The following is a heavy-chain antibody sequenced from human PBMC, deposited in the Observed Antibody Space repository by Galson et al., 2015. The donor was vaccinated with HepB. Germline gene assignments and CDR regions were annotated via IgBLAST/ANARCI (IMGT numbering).Heavy chain of an antibody. D-gene: IGHD6-13*01. J-gene: IGHJ6*02. CDR3: AKDRGYSGSWYLGPYYYYGLDV. V-gene: IGHV3-21*01. CDR1: GFTFSTYS. CDR2: ITSSSRNM. Sequence: SLRLSCAASGFTFSTYSMNWVRQAPGKGLEWVSSITSSSRNMYYADSVKGRFTTSRDNAKNSLYLQMNRLRVEDTAVYYCAKDRGYSGSWYLGPYYYYGLDVWGRGTTVTVAS.